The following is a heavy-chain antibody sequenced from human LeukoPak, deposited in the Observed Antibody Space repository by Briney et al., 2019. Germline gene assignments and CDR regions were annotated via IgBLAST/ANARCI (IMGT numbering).Heavy chain of an antibody. CDR2: IIPILGIA. V-gene: IGHV1-69*04. CDR1: GGTFSSYA. Sequence: GASVKVSCKASGGTFSSYAISWVRQAPGQGLEWMGRIIPILGIANYAQKFQGRVTITADKSTSTAYMELSSLRSEDTAVYYCARDYDSSGYYQIYFDYWGQGTLVTVSS. D-gene: IGHD3-22*01. CDR3: ARDYDSSGYYQIYFDY. J-gene: IGHJ4*02.